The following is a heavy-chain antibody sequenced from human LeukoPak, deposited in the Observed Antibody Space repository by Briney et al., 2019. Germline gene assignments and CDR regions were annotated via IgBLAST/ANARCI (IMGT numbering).Heavy chain of an antibody. J-gene: IGHJ6*02. V-gene: IGHV3-30-3*01. CDR1: GFTFSSYA. CDR2: ISYDGSNK. Sequence: PGGSLRLSCAASGFTFSSYAMHWVRQAPGKGLEGVAVISYDGSNKYYADSVKGRFTISRDNSKNTLYVQMNSLRAEDTAVYYCAREYYDFWSGYYTYYYYGMDVWGQGTTVTVSS. D-gene: IGHD3-3*01. CDR3: AREYYDFWSGYYTYYYYGMDV.